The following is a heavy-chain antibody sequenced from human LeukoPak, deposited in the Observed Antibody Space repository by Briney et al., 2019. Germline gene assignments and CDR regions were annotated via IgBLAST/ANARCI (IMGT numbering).Heavy chain of an antibody. CDR2: IYTSGST. CDR3: AREKYCSSTSCNWFDP. V-gene: IGHV4-4*07. CDR1: GGSISSYY. D-gene: IGHD2-2*01. J-gene: IGHJ5*02. Sequence: TSETLSLTCTVSGGSISSYYWSWIRQPAGKGLEWIGRIYTSGSTNYNPSLKSRVTMSVDTSKNQFSQKLSSVTAADTAVYYCAREKYCSSTSCNWFDPWGQGTLVTVSS.